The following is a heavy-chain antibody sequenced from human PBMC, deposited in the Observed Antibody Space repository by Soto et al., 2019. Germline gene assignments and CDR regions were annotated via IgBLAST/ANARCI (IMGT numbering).Heavy chain of an antibody. Sequence: HPGGSLRLSCAASGFTFDYYWMHWVRQAQGKGLVWVSRINTDGSRTNYADSAKGRFTISRDNAKNTLYLQMNSLRAEDTAVYYCARVATGSYNWFDPWGQGTQVTVSS. V-gene: IGHV3-74*01. J-gene: IGHJ5*02. CDR1: GFTFDYYW. D-gene: IGHD1-26*01. CDR3: ARVATGSYNWFDP. CDR2: INTDGSRT.